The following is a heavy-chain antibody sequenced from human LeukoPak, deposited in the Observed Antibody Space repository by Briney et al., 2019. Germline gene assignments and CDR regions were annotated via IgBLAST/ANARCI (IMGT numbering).Heavy chain of an antibody. CDR3: ARGHYYDSSGQLHFDY. CDR2: IYYSGST. V-gene: IGHV4-59*01. CDR1: GGSISSYY. D-gene: IGHD3-22*01. J-gene: IGHJ4*02. Sequence: SETLSLTCTVSGGSISSYYWSWIRQPPGKGLEWIGYIYYSGSTNYNPSLKSRVTTSVDTSKNQFSLKLSSVTAADTAVYYCARGHYYDSSGQLHFDYWGQGTLVTVSS.